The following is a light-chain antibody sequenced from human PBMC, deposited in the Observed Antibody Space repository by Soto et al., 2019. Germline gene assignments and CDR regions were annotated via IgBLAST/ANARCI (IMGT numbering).Light chain of an antibody. CDR1: NIGDKN. J-gene: IGLJ2*01. CDR2: RNT. V-gene: IGLV3-9*01. CDR3: QVWDSSTAV. Sequence: SYELTQPLSVSVALGQTARIACGGNNIGDKNVHWYQQKPGLAPVLVIYRNTNRPSGIPERFSGSTSGNTATLTISRAQDGDEADYYCQVWDSSTAVFGGGTKLTVL.